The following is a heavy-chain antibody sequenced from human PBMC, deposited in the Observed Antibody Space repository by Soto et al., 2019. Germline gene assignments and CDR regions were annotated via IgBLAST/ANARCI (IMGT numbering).Heavy chain of an antibody. CDR2: INNDGSYT. CDR3: ASGGMVGKGPYNFDA. CDR1: GFTFSSYW. Sequence: EVHLVESGGGLVQPGGSLRLSCAASGFTFSSYWMHWVRQAPGKGLVWVSRINNDGSYTNYADSVKGRSTISRDNAKNTLYLQMNSLRADDSAVYYCASGGMVGKGPYNFDAWGQGTLVTVSS. D-gene: IGHD1-26*01. V-gene: IGHV3-74*01. J-gene: IGHJ4*02.